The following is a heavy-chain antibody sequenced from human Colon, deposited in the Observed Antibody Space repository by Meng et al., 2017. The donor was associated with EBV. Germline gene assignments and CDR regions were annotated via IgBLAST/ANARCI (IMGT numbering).Heavy chain of an antibody. J-gene: IGHJ4*02. D-gene: IGHD1-26*01. CDR3: ARGKQDAWELLAY. CDR1: GVSISSNIR. Sequence: QAQLQQLGPGLLPPSWTLSLTCGVSGVSISSNIRWTWVRQPPGKGLEWIGDIDDSGSTNYNPSLNSRISISLDKSKNHFSLKVNSVTAADTAVYYCARGKQDAWELLAYWGQGALVTVSS. CDR2: IDDSGST. V-gene: IGHV4-4*02.